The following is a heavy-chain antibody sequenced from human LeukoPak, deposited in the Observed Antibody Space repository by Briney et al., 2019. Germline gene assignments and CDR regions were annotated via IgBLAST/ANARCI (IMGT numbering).Heavy chain of an antibody. D-gene: IGHD3-16*01. CDR3: ARETSQKGAHYMDV. Sequence: SETLSLTCTVSGGSISSYYWSWIRQPPGKGLEWIGYIYYSGSTYYNPSLRSRVTISVDTSKNQFSLKLSSVTAADTAVYYCARETSQKGAHYMDVWGKGTTVTISS. V-gene: IGHV4-59*01. CDR1: GGSISSYY. J-gene: IGHJ6*03. CDR2: IYYSGST.